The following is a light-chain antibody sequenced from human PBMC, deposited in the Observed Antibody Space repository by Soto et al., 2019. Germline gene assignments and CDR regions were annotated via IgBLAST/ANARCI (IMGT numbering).Light chain of an antibody. Sequence: DIQMTQSPSSLSASVGDRVTITFRSSQTISSYLNWYQQRPGKAPNLLIYASSSLQSGVPPRFSGSGSGTDFTLTISSLQPEDFATYYCQQTYSTPITFGQGTRLEIK. CDR1: QTISSY. V-gene: IGKV1-39*01. CDR2: ASS. CDR3: QQTYSTPIT. J-gene: IGKJ5*01.